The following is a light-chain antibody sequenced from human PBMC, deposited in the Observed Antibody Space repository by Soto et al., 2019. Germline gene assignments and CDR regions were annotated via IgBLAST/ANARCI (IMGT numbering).Light chain of an antibody. CDR2: DAS. CDR1: QRIRSTY. V-gene: IGKV3-20*01. J-gene: IGKJ2*01. CDR3: QQYDGSPLYT. Sequence: EILLTQSPGTLSLSPGDSATLSCRASQRIRSTYLAWYQQKPGQAPRLLIYDASSRATGIPDRFSGSGSGTDFYLTISRLEPEEFAVYYCQQYDGSPLYTFGQGTKLEIK.